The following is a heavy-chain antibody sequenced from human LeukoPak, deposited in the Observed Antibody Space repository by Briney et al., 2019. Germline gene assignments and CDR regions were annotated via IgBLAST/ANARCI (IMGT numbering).Heavy chain of an antibody. CDR2: IIPMLGTA. D-gene: IGHD3/OR15-3a*01. CDR3: ARDGLLTRTGMDV. CDR1: GGSLIYYT. Sequence: SVKVSCKASGGSLIYYTISWVRQAPGQGLEWMGGIIPMLGTAKYAQNFQGRVTITTDDSSSTVYMELSSLRFEDTASYFCARDGLLTRTGMDVWGKGTTVTVSS. V-gene: IGHV1-69*16. J-gene: IGHJ6*01.